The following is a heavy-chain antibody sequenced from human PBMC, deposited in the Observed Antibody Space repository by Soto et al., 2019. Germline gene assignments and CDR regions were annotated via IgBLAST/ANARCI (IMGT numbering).Heavy chain of an antibody. CDR3: ERRRRPRYYDFWSGYYYSDY. D-gene: IGHD3-3*01. J-gene: IGHJ4*02. CDR1: GGSISSSSYY. CDR2: IYYSGST. V-gene: IGHV4-39*01. Sequence: PSETLSLTCTVSGGSISSSSYYWGWIRQPPGKGLEWIGSIYYSGSTYYNPSLKSRVTISVDTSKNQFSLKLSSVTAADTAVYYCERRRRPRYYDFWSGYYYSDYWGQGPLLTVSS.